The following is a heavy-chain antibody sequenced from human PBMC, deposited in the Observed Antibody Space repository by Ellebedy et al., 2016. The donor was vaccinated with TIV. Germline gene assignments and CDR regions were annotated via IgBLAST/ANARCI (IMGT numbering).Heavy chain of an antibody. D-gene: IGHD6-6*01. V-gene: IGHV5-51*01. J-gene: IGHJ4*02. CDR3: ASDSSSSTPLSFDS. CDR1: GDSFTSYW. Sequence: GGSLRLXXKGSGDSFTSYWIGWVRQMPGKGLEWMGIIYPGDSDTRYSPSFQGQVTISADKSISTAYLQWSSLKVSDTAMYYCASDSSSSTPLSFDSWGQGTLVTVSS. CDR2: IYPGDSDT.